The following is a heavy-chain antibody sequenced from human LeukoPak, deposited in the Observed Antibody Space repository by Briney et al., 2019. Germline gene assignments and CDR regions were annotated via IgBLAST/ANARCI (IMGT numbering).Heavy chain of an antibody. V-gene: IGHV4-59*08. CDR3: ARVKSGTVTEPDFDY. D-gene: IGHD4-17*01. CDR2: IYYSGST. J-gene: IGHJ4*02. CDR1: GGSISSYY. Sequence: SETLSLTCTVSGGSISSYYWSWIRQPPGKGLEWIGYIYYSGSTYYNPSLKSRVTISVDTSKNQFSLRLSSVTAADTAVYYCARVKSGTVTEPDFDYWGQGTLVTVSS.